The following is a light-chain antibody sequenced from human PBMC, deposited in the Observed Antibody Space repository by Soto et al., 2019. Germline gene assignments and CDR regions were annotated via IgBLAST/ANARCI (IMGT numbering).Light chain of an antibody. CDR1: QGISSY. V-gene: IGKV1-8*01. CDR3: QQIFGTRYS. Sequence: AIRMTQSPSSFSASTGDRVTITCRASQGISSYLAWYQQKPGKAPKLLVYAASTLQYGVPSRFSGSGSGTDFTLTISSLQPEDFATYYCQQIFGTRYSFGQGTKLEI. CDR2: AAS. J-gene: IGKJ2*03.